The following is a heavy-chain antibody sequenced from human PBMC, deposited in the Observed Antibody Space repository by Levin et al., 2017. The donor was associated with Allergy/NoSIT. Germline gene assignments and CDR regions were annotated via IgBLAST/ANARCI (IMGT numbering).Heavy chain of an antibody. D-gene: IGHD5-24*01. CDR3: ARGWLQPYYFDY. J-gene: IGHJ4*02. Sequence: SGGSLRLSCAVYGGSFSGYYWSWIRQPPGKGLEWIGEINHSGSTNYNPSLKSRVTISVDTSKNQFSLKLSSVTAADTAVYYCARGWLQPYYFDYWGQGTLVTVSS. V-gene: IGHV4-34*01. CDR2: INHSGST. CDR1: GGSFSGYY.